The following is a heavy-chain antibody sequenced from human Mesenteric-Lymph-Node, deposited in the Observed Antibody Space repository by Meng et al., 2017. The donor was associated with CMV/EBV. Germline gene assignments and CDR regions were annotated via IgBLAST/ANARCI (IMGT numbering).Heavy chain of an antibody. D-gene: IGHD3-3*01. V-gene: IGHV3-23*01. Sequence: GESLKISCAASGFTVSSYYMSWVRQAPGKGLEWVSAISGSAGSTFYADSVRGRFTISRDTSKNTLYLQMNSLRDEDTAIYYCAKEKGVNGMDVWGQGTTVTVSS. J-gene: IGHJ6*02. CDR2: ISGSAGST. CDR3: AKEKGVNGMDV. CDR1: GFTVSSYY.